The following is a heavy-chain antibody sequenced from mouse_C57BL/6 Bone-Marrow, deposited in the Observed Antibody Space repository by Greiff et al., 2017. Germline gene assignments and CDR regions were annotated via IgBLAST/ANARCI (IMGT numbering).Heavy chain of an antibody. Sequence: EVMLVESGGGLVKPGGSLKLSCAASGFTFSDYGMHWVRQAPEKGLEWVAYISSGSSTIYYADTVKGRFTIARDNAKTTLFLQMTILRSEDTAMYYCAKARGYYAMDYWGQATSVTVSS. J-gene: IGHJ4*01. V-gene: IGHV5-17*01. CDR1: GFTFSDYG. CDR2: ISSGSSTI. CDR3: AKARGYYAMDY.